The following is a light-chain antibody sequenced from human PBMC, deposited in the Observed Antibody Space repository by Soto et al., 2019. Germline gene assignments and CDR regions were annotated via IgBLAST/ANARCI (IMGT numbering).Light chain of an antibody. CDR2: DVN. Sequence: QSALTQPASVSGSPGQSITISCTGTSSDVGGYNYASWYQQLPGKAPKLMIYDVNNRPSGVSNRFSGSKSGNTASLTISGLQAEDEADYYCSSYTGSSTFVFGTGTKLTVL. J-gene: IGLJ1*01. CDR3: SSYTGSSTFV. V-gene: IGLV2-14*01. CDR1: SSDVGGYNY.